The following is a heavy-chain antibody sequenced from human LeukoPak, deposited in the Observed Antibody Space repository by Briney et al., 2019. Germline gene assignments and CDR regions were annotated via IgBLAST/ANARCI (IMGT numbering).Heavy chain of an antibody. D-gene: IGHD6-13*01. Sequence: GGSLRLSCAASGFTFSSYAMSWVRQAPGKGLEWVSYISSSGSTIYYADSVKGRFTISRDNAKNSLYLQMNSLRAEDTAVYYCARDLRYSSSWYGGDYYGMDVWGQGTTVTVSS. V-gene: IGHV3-48*04. CDR2: ISSSGSTI. J-gene: IGHJ6*02. CDR1: GFTFSSYA. CDR3: ARDLRYSSSWYGGDYYGMDV.